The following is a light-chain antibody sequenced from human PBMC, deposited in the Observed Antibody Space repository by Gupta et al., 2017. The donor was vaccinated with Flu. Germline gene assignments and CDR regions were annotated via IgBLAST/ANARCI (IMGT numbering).Light chain of an antibody. CDR3: QKYKNAPFT. CDR2: AAS. V-gene: IGKV1-27*01. CDR1: QAISNY. J-gene: IGKJ3*01. Sequence: GDRVTITCRASQAISNYLAWYQQKPGEVPKLLIYAASALQSGVPSRFSGSGSGTDFTLTISSLQPEDVATYYCQKYKNAPFTFGPGTKVDIK.